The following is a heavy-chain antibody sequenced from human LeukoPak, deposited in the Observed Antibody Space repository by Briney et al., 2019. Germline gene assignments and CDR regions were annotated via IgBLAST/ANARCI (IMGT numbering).Heavy chain of an antibody. Sequence: GGSLRLSCAASGFTLSSYGMTWVRQTPGRGLEWVSDISASGAGTFYADSVKGRFTISRDNSKNSLYLQVNSLRAEDTAVYYCAKYGVAAGQRPYYFDYWGQGTLVTVSS. CDR2: ISASGAGT. D-gene: IGHD3-3*01. V-gene: IGHV3-23*01. CDR1: GFTLSSYG. CDR3: AKYGVAAGQRPYYFDY. J-gene: IGHJ4*02.